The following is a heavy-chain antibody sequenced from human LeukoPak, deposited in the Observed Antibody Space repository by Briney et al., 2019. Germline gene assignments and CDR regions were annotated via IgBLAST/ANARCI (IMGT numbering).Heavy chain of an antibody. CDR2: IYYSGST. CDR3: ARGSNWFDP. CDR1: GGSISSYY. Sequence: SETLSLTCTVSGGSISSYYWSWIRQPPGKGLEWIGYIYYSGSTNYNPSLKSRVTISVDTSKNQFSLKLSSVTAADTAVYYCARGSNWFDPWGQGTLVTVSS. J-gene: IGHJ5*02. V-gene: IGHV4-59*01.